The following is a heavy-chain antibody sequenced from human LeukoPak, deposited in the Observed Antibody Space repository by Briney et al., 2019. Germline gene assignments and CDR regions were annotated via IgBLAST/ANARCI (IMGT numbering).Heavy chain of an antibody. CDR1: GYTFTGYY. CDR3: ARMRYQLPHKRVAFDI. V-gene: IGHV1-2*02. J-gene: IGHJ3*02. Sequence: ASVKVSCKASGYTFTGYYMHWVRQAPGQGLEWMGWINPNSGGTNYAQKFQGRVTMTRDTSISAAYMELSRLRSDDTAVYYCARMRYQLPHKRVAFDIWGQGTMVTVSS. CDR2: INPNSGGT. D-gene: IGHD2-2*01.